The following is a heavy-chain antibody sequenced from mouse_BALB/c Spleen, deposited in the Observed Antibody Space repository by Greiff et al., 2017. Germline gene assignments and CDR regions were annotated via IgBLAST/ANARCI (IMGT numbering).Heavy chain of an antibody. Sequence: VKLQESDAELVKPGASVKISCKASGYTFTSYDINWVKQRPGQGLEWIGWIYPGDGSTKYNEKFKGKATLTADKSSSTAYMQLSSLTSENSAVYFCARNYRYDENWFAYWGQGTLVTVSA. CDR1: GYTFTSYD. D-gene: IGHD2-14*01. J-gene: IGHJ3*01. CDR2: IYPGDGST. V-gene: IGHV1S56*01. CDR3: ARNYRYDENWFAY.